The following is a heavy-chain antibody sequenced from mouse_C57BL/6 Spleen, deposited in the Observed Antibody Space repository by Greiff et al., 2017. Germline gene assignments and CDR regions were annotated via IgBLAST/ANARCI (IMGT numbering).Heavy chain of an antibody. CDR1: GYTFTSYD. Sequence: QVQLKQSGPELVKPGASVKLSCKASGYTFTSYDINWVKQRPGQGLEWIGWIYPRDGSTKYNAKFKGKATMTVDTSSSTAYLELHSLTSEDSAVYFCARSGIGDYDVWFAYWGQGTLVTVSA. J-gene: IGHJ3*01. D-gene: IGHD2-4*01. V-gene: IGHV1-85*01. CDR2: IYPRDGST. CDR3: ARSGIGDYDVWFAY.